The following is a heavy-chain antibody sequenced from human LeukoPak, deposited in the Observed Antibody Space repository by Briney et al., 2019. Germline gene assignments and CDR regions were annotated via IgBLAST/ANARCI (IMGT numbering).Heavy chain of an antibody. CDR2: IRYDGSNK. J-gene: IGHJ4*02. CDR1: GFTFSSYE. CDR3: AKDKGHTVATIMGVGDY. Sequence: PGGSLRLSCAASGFTFSSYEMNWVRQAPGKGLGWVAFIRYDGSNKYYADSVKGRSTISRDNSTNTLYLQMNSLRAEDTAVYYCAKDKGHTVATIMGVGDYWGQGTLVTVSS. V-gene: IGHV3-30*02. D-gene: IGHD5-12*01.